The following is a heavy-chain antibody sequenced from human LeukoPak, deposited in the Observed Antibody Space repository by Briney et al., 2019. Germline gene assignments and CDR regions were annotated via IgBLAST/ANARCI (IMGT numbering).Heavy chain of an antibody. J-gene: IGHJ4*02. CDR3: ARESYDFWSGSRHFDY. CDR1: GGSISSYY. Sequence: SETLSLTCTVSGGSISSYYWSWIRQPAGKGLEWIGRIYTSGSTNYNPSLKSRVTMSVDTSKNQFSLKLSSVTAADTAVYYCARESYDFWSGSRHFDYWGQGTLVTVS. D-gene: IGHD3-3*01. V-gene: IGHV4-4*07. CDR2: IYTSGST.